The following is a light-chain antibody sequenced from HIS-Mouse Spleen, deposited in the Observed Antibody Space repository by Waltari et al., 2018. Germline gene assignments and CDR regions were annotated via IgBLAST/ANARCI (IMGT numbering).Light chain of an antibody. V-gene: IGLV6-57*02. J-gene: IGLJ3*02. CDR2: EDN. Sequence: NFMLTQPHSVSESPGKQVTIPCPGRSGRIASNDIQWYQQRPGSAPTTVIYEDNQRPSGVPDRFSGSIDSSNSASLTISGLKTEDEADYYCQSYDSSNHWVFGGGTKLTVL. CDR3: QSYDSSNHWV. CDR1: SGRIASND.